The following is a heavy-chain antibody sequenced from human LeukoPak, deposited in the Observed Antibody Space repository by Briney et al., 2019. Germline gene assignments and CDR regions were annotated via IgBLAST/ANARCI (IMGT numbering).Heavy chain of an antibody. Sequence: GSSVKVSCKASGGTFSSYAISWVRQAPGQGLEWMGGIIPIFGTANYAQKFQGRVTITADKSTSTAYMELSSLRSEDTAVYYCARDRGGYYGSGSYYFDYWGQGTLVTVSS. CDR3: ARDRGGYYGSGSYYFDY. CDR2: IIPIFGTA. J-gene: IGHJ4*02. D-gene: IGHD3-10*01. V-gene: IGHV1-69*06. CDR1: GGTFSSYA.